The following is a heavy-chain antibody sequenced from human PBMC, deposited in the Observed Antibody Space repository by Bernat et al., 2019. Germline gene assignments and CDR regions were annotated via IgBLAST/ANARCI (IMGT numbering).Heavy chain of an antibody. J-gene: IGHJ6*03. CDR1: GGTFSSYA. D-gene: IGHD5-18*01. CDR3: AGGDTARDLGRPDDYYYYMDV. V-gene: IGHV1-69*01. CDR2: IIPIFGTA. Sequence: QVQLVQSGAEVTKPGSSVKVSCKASGGTFSSYAISWVRQAPGQGLEWMGGIIPIFGTANYAQKFQGRVTMTADESTSTAYMELSSLRSEDTAVYYCAGGDTARDLGRPDDYYYYMDVWGKGTTVTVSS.